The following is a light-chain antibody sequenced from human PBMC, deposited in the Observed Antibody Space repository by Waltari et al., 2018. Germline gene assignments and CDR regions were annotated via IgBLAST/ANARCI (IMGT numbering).Light chain of an antibody. V-gene: IGKV1-9*01. CDR1: QGISDY. CDR2: AAS. J-gene: IGKJ1*01. Sequence: IQLTQSPSSLSASVGDRATITCRASQGISDYLAWYQQKPGKAPKLLIYAASTLQSGVPSSISGSGSRTDFTLTISSLQPEDFATYYCQLLNSAQWTFGQGTKVEIK. CDR3: QLLNSAQWT.